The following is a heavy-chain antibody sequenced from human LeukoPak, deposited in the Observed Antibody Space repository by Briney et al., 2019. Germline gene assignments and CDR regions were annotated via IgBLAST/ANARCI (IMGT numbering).Heavy chain of an antibody. CDR3: ASHYYYGSGSYYDKWSFDY. Sequence: SETLSLTCTVSGGSISSSSYYWVWIRQPPGNGLEWIGSIYYSGSTYYNPSLKSRVTISVDTSKNQFSLKLSSVTAADTAVYYCASHYYYGSGSYYDKWSFDYWGQGTLVTVSS. CDR1: GGSISSSSYY. V-gene: IGHV4-39*01. CDR2: IYYSGST. J-gene: IGHJ4*02. D-gene: IGHD3-10*01.